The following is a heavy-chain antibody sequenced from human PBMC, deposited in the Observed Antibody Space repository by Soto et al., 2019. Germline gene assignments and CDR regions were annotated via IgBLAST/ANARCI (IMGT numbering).Heavy chain of an antibody. CDR1: GGSISSSSYY. D-gene: IGHD2-15*01. V-gene: IGHV4-39*01. CDR3: AGLGWKRGYFDC. Sequence: SETLSLTCTVSGGSISSSSYYWGWLSHPPGKGLEWIGSISYSGCPYYNPSLHCRVTISVDTCKNQLSLKLSSVTAAEAAVYDCAGLGWKRGYFDCWGQGTLGTVSS. CDR2: ISYSGCP. J-gene: IGHJ4*02.